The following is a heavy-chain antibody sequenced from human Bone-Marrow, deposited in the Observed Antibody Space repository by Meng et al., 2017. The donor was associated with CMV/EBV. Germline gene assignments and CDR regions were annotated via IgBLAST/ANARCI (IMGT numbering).Heavy chain of an antibody. CDR3: ARDSGVYGMDV. CDR1: DGSTSSYY. V-gene: IGHV4-59*01. Sequence: SETLSLTCTVSDGSTSSYYWSWIRQPPGKGLEWIGYIYYSGSTNYNPSLKSRVTISVDTSKNQFSLKLSSVTAADTAVYYCARDSGVYGMDVWGQGTTVTVSS. D-gene: IGHD3-10*01. J-gene: IGHJ6*02. CDR2: IYYSGST.